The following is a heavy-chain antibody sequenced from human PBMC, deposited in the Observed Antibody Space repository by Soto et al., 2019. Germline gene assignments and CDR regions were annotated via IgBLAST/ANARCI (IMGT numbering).Heavy chain of an antibody. CDR1: GYTFTSYS. V-gene: IGHV1-46*01. J-gene: IGHJ4*02. Sequence: ASVKVSCKASGYTFTSYSMHWVRQAPGQGLEWMGIINPSGGSTTYAQKFQDRVTMTRDTSTSTAYMELSSLRSEDTAVYYCAAGTRALVDYWGQGTLVTVSS. D-gene: IGHD1-1*01. CDR3: AAGTRALVDY. CDR2: INPSGGST.